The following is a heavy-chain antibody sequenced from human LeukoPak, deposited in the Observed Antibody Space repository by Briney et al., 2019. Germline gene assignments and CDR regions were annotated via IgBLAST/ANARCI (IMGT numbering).Heavy chain of an antibody. D-gene: IGHD5-18*01. CDR2: IHYSGST. V-gene: IGHV4-59*01. CDR3: ARTTEGGYTYGYFYYYYTDV. Sequence: SETLSLTCTVSGGSISSYYWSWIRQPPGKGLEWIGYIHYSGSTNYNPSLKSRVTISVDTSKNQFSLKLSSVTAADTAVYYCARTTEGGYTYGYFYYYYTDVWGKGTTVTISS. CDR1: GGSISSYY. J-gene: IGHJ6*03.